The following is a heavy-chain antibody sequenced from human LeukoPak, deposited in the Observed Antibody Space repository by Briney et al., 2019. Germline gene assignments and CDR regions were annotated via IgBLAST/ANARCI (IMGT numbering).Heavy chain of an antibody. CDR2: VNRDGSET. Sequence: GGSLRLSCAASGFTLSNHWMTWVRQVPGRGPEWVANVNRDGSETYYLDSVKGRFTISRDNAKSSLNMQMNSLRAEDTALYYCVRNNAMDVWGQGTAVIVSS. V-gene: IGHV3-7*03. CDR3: VRNNAMDV. D-gene: IGHD2-8*01. CDR1: GFTLSNHW. J-gene: IGHJ6*02.